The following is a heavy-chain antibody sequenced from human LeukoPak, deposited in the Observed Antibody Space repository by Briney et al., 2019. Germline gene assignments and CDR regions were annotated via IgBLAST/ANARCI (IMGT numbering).Heavy chain of an antibody. D-gene: IGHD6-13*01. CDR1: GFTVSSNY. V-gene: IGHV3-53*01. CDR3: ARTYRTYSSSWYSDY. CDR2: IYSGGST. J-gene: IGHJ4*02. Sequence: GVSLRLSCAASGFTVSSNYMSWVRQAPGKGLEWVSVIYSGGSTDYADSVKGRFTISRDSSKNTLYLQMNSLRAEDTAVHYCARTYRTYSSSWYSDYWGQGTLVTVSS.